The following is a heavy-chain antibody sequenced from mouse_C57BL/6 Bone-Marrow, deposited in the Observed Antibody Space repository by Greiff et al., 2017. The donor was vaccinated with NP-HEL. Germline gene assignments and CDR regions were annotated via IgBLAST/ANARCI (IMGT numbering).Heavy chain of an antibody. CDR2: IYPGGGYT. J-gene: IGHJ1*03. CDR3: AREDGYYGWYFDV. CDR1: GYTFTNYW. Sequence: QVHVKQSGAELVRPGTSVKMSCKASGYTFTNYWIGWAKQRPGHGLEWIGDIYPGGGYTNYNEKFKGKATLTADKSSSTAYMQFSSLTSEDSAIYYCAREDGYYGWYFDVWGTGTTVTVSS. V-gene: IGHV1-63*01. D-gene: IGHD2-3*01.